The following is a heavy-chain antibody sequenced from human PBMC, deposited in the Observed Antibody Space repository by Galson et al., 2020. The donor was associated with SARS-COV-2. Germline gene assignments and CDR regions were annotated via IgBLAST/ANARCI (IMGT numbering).Heavy chain of an antibody. CDR2: IDWADDK. CDR3: ARTYYDILTGYYLLFDY. D-gene: IGHD3-9*01. CDR1: GFSLSTSGMR. V-gene: IGHV2-70*04. Sequence: SGPTLVKPTQTLTLTCTFSGFSLSTSGMRVSWIRQPPGKALEWLARIDWADDKFYSTSLKTRLTISKDTSKNQVVLTMTNMDPVDTATYYCARTYYDILTGYYLLFDYWCQGTLVTVSS. J-gene: IGHJ4*02.